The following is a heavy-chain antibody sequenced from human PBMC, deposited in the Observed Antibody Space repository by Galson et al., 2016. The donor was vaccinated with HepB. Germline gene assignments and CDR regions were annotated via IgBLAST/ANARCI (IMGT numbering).Heavy chain of an antibody. CDR2: ISNSPKTQ. Sequence: SLRLSCAASGFTFSACAMHWVRQAPGKGLEWVSHISNSPKTQHYIDSVKGRFTISRDNAKNSLFLQMNSLRDDDTAVYYCARDPGGKFSDGSIDYWGQGTLVTVSS. D-gene: IGHD5-24*01. V-gene: IGHV3-48*02. CDR1: GFTFSACA. CDR3: ARDPGGKFSDGSIDY. J-gene: IGHJ4*02.